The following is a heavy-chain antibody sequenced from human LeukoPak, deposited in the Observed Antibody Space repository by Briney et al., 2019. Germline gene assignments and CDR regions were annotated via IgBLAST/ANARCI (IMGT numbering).Heavy chain of an antibody. CDR3: AKDLYYDSSGSDAFDI. J-gene: IGHJ3*02. CDR2: ISGSGGST. CDR1: GFTFSSYA. Sequence: PGGSLRLSCAASGFTFSSYAMSWVRQAPGKGLEWVSAISGSGGSTYYADSAKGRFTISRDNSKNTLYLQMNSLRAEDTAVYYCAKDLYYDSSGSDAFDIWGQGTMVTVSS. V-gene: IGHV3-23*01. D-gene: IGHD3-22*01.